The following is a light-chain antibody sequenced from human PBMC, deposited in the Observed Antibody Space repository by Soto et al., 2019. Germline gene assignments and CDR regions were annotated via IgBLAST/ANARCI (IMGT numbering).Light chain of an antibody. V-gene: IGKV1-9*01. CDR3: QQLNSYPPFT. CDR2: AAS. J-gene: IGKJ3*01. CDR1: QGISSY. Sequence: DIQLTQSPSFLSASVGDRVTITCRASQGISSYLAWYQQKPGKAPKLLIYAASTLQSGVPARCSDSGSGTEFPLTISSLQPEDFATYYSQQLNSYPPFTFGPGTKVDIK.